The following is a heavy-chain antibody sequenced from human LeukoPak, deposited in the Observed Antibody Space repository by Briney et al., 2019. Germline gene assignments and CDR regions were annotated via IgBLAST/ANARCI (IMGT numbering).Heavy chain of an antibody. CDR2: IYTSGST. Sequence: SETLSLTCTVSGGSISSYYWSWIRQPPGKRLEWIGYIYTSGSTNYNPSLKSRVTISVDTSKNQFSLKLSSVTAADTAVYYCARLDSPNYWYFDLWGRGTLVTVSS. CDR1: GGSISSYY. CDR3: ARLDSPNYWYFDL. D-gene: IGHD1-1*01. V-gene: IGHV4-4*09. J-gene: IGHJ2*01.